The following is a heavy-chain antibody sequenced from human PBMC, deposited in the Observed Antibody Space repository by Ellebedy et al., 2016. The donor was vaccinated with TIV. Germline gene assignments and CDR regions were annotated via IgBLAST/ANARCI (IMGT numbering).Heavy chain of an antibody. Sequence: ASVKVSXXASGYTFTSYGISWVRQAPGQGLEWMGWISVYNGNTNYAQKLQGRVTMTTDTSTSTAYMELRSLRSDDTAMYYCARDRGELDFDYWGQGTLVTVPS. CDR2: ISVYNGNT. J-gene: IGHJ4*02. CDR1: GYTFTSYG. D-gene: IGHD3-10*01. CDR3: ARDRGELDFDY. V-gene: IGHV1-18*01.